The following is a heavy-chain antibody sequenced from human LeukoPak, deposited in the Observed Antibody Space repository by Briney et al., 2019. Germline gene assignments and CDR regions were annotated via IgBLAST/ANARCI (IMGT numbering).Heavy chain of an antibody. J-gene: IGHJ3*02. V-gene: IGHV1-18*04. Sequence: ASVKVSCKASGYTFTGYYMHWVRQAPGQGLEWMGWISAYNGNTNYAQKLQGRVTMTTDTSTSTAYMELRSLRSDDTAVYYCARVYGSGSYFSGDAFDIWGQGTMVTVSS. D-gene: IGHD3-10*01. CDR2: ISAYNGNT. CDR3: ARVYGSGSYFSGDAFDI. CDR1: GYTFTGYY.